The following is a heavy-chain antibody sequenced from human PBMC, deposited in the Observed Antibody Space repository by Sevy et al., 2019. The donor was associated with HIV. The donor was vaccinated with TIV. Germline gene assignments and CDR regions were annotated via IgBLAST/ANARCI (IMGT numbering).Heavy chain of an antibody. CDR2: ISSSSRYI. V-gene: IGHV3-21*01. J-gene: IGHJ6*02. CDR1: GFTFSNYN. D-gene: IGHD2-15*01. CDR3: AKVVAYCSGGSCFPGYYYGMDV. Sequence: VGSLRLSCAASGFTFSNYNMNWVRQAPGKGLEWVSSISSSSRYIYYADSMKGRFTISRDNAKNSLYLQMNSLRAEDTAVYYCAKVVAYCSGGSCFPGYYYGMDVWGQGTTVTVSS.